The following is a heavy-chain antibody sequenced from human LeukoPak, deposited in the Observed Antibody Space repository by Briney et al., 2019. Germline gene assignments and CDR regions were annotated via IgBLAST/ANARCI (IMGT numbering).Heavy chain of an antibody. Sequence: GGSLRLSCAASGFTFSDYYMSWIRQAPGKGLEWVSYISSSGSSIYYADSVKGRFTISRDNAKNSLYLQMNSLRAEDTAVYYCARRLPLNRFDPWGQGTLVTVSS. CDR1: GFTFSDYY. V-gene: IGHV3-11*04. CDR3: ARRLPLNRFDP. J-gene: IGHJ5*02. CDR2: ISSSGSSI. D-gene: IGHD2-15*01.